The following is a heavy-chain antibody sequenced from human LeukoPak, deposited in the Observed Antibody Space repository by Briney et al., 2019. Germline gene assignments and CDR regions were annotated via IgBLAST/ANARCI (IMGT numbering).Heavy chain of an antibody. V-gene: IGHV1-18*01. Sequence: ASVKVSCKACGYTFTSYGISWVRQAPGQWLEWMGWISGYNGNPNYAQKLQGRVTMTTDTSTSTAYMELRSLRADDTAVYYCGRSYSSSHPDWFDPWGQGTLVTVSS. CDR1: GYTFTSYG. D-gene: IGHD6-6*01. CDR3: GRSYSSSHPDWFDP. J-gene: IGHJ5*02. CDR2: ISGYNGNP.